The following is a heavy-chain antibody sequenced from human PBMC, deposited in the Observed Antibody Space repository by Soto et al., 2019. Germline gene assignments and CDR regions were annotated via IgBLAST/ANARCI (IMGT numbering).Heavy chain of an antibody. V-gene: IGHV3-30*18. J-gene: IGHJ4*02. Sequence: QVQLVESGGGVVQPGRSLRLSCVASGFTFSSYGMHWVRQAPGKGLEWVAIISYDGSNTYYADSVKGRFTISRDNSKNRLYLQMNRLRGEDTSVYYCAKEGGLSGSYYISSSYYFDYWGQGTLVTVYS. D-gene: IGHD1-26*01. CDR3: AKEGGLSGSYYISSSYYFDY. CDR2: ISYDGSNT. CDR1: GFTFSSYG.